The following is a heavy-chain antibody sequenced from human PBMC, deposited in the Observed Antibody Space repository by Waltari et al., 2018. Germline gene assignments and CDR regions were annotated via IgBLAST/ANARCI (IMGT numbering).Heavy chain of an antibody. J-gene: IGHJ5*02. CDR3: ARDTQAAAVNWFDP. CDR2: INPNSGGT. CDR1: GYSFTSYW. D-gene: IGHD6-19*01. Sequence: VQLVQSGAEVKKPGESLKISCKGSGYSFTSYWIGWVRQMPGKGLEWMGWINPNSGGTNYAQKFQGRVTMTRDTSISTAYMGLSRLRSDDTAVYYCARDTQAAAVNWFDPWGQGTLVTVSS. V-gene: IGHV1-2*02.